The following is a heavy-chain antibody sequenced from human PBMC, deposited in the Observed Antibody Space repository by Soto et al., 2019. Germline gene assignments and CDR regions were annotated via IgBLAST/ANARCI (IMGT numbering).Heavy chain of an antibody. CDR2: IIPIFGTA. CDR1: GGTFSSYA. J-gene: IGHJ4*02. CDR3: AGAERITGTSLDY. V-gene: IGHV1-69*06. D-gene: IGHD1-7*01. Sequence: ASVKVSCKASGGTFSSYAISWVRQAPGQGLEWMGGIIPIFGTANYAQKFQGRVTITADKSTSTAYMELSSLRSEDTAVYYCAGAERITGTSLDYWGQGTLVTVSS.